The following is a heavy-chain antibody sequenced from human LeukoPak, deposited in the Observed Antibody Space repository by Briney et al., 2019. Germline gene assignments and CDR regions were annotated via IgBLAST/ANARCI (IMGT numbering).Heavy chain of an antibody. V-gene: IGHV3-30*02. CDR3: AKDSLGLFYGSGSHFDY. D-gene: IGHD3-10*01. J-gene: IGHJ4*02. CDR1: GFTFSSYG. Sequence: GGSLRLSCAASGFTFSSYGMHWVRQAPGKGLEWEAFIRYDGSNKYYADSVKGRFTISRDNSKNTLYLQMNSLRAEDTAVYYCAKDSLGLFYGSGSHFDYWGQGTLVTVSS. CDR2: IRYDGSNK.